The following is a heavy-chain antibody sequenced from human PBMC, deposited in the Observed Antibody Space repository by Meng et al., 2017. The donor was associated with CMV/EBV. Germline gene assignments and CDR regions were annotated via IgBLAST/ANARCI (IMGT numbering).Heavy chain of an antibody. J-gene: IGHJ4*02. CDR1: GYTFTSYG. CDR2: ISAYNGNT. V-gene: IGHV1-18*01. CDR3: ARDLWKYYDFWSGYRYLDY. D-gene: IGHD3-3*01. Sequence: ASVKVSCKASGYTFTSYGISWVRQAPGQGLEWMGWISAYNGNTNYAQKLQGRVTMTTDTSTSTAYMEPRSLRSDDTAVYYCARDLWKYYDFWSGYRYLDYWGQGTLVTVSS.